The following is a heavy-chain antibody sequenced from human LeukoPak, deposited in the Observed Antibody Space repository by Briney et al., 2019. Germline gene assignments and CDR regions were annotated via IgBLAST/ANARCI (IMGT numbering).Heavy chain of an antibody. CDR3: AKSHGDYVWGSYPSAFDI. D-gene: IGHD3-16*01. CDR1: GFTFSSYA. CDR2: ISGSGGST. J-gene: IGHJ3*02. V-gene: IGHV3-23*01. Sequence: AGSLSLSCAASGFTFSSYAMSWVRQAPAKGLEWVSAISGSGGSTYYADSVQGRFTISRDNSKNTLYLQLNSLRADDTAVYYCAKSHGDYVWGSYPSAFDIWGRGTMVTVSS.